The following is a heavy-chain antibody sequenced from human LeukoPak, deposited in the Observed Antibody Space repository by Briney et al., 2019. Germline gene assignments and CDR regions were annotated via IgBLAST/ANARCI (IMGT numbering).Heavy chain of an antibody. Sequence: QPSETLSLTCTVSGGSVSSGSYYWSWIRQPPGKGLEWIGYIYYSGSTNYNPSLKSRVTISVDTSKNQFSLKLSSVTAADTAVYYCARALGPHDPFDYWGQGTLVTVSS. J-gene: IGHJ4*02. V-gene: IGHV4-61*01. CDR2: IYYSGST. CDR3: ARALGPHDPFDY. D-gene: IGHD1-1*01. CDR1: GGSVSSGSYY.